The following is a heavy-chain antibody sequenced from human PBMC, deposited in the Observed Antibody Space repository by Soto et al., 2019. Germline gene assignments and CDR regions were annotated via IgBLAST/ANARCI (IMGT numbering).Heavy chain of an antibody. Sequence: LILSCAASGFPFSAYAMDWVRQAPGKGLEWVGRTRNKANSYTTEYAASVKGRFTISRDDSKNSLYLQMNSLKTEDTAVYYCARETHSSPWGHPFYYYGMDVWGQGTTVTVSS. CDR2: TRNKANSYTT. V-gene: IGHV3-72*01. CDR3: ARETHSSPWGHPFYYYGMDV. J-gene: IGHJ6*02. CDR1: GFPFSAYA. D-gene: IGHD6-13*01.